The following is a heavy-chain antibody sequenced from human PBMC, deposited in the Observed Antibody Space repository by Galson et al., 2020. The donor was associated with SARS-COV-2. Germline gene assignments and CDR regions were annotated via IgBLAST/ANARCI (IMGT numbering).Heavy chain of an antibody. CDR2: ISHSGGT. D-gene: IGHD4-17*01. CDR1: GTSIRGGSYS. CDR3: ARLHYGEYAPEAFDI. V-gene: IGHV4-30-2*01. Sequence: SETLSLTCAVSGTSIRGGSYSWNWIRQPPGKGLEWNGYISHSGGTYYNPSLKSRVTISGDRSKNQFSLRLSSVTAADTAVYYCARLHYGEYAPEAFDIWGPGTRVTVAS. J-gene: IGHJ3*02.